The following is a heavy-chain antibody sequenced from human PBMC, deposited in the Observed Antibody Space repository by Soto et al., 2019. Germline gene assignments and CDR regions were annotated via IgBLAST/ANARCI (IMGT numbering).Heavy chain of an antibody. CDR3: ARDRVAAAGTDY. V-gene: IGHV3-21*01. Sequence: GGSLRLSCAASGFTFSSYSMNWVRQAPGKGLEWVSSISSSSSYIYYADSVKGRFTISRDNAKNSLYLQMNSLRAEDTAVYYCARDRVAAAGTDYWGQGTLVTVSS. J-gene: IGHJ4*02. D-gene: IGHD6-13*01. CDR1: GFTFSSYS. CDR2: ISSSSSYI.